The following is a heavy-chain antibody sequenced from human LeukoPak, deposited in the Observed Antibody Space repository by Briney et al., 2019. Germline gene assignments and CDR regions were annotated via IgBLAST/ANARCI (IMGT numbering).Heavy chain of an antibody. J-gene: IGHJ6*04. D-gene: IGHD1/OR15-1a*01. CDR1: EFPFSDSW. Sequence: PGGSLRLSCAVSEFPFSDSWMYWVRQAPGKGLEGVANIKKDGSGISYVDSVQGRFIISRDNAKNSLYLQMNSLRVEDTAVYFCAGGNSMNVWGEGTAVTVSS. CDR3: AGGNSMNV. V-gene: IGHV3-7*03. CDR2: IKKDGSGI.